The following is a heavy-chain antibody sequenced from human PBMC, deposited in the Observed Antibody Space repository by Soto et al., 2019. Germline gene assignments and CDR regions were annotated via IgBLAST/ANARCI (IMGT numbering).Heavy chain of an antibody. V-gene: IGHV4-31*03. Sequence: QVQLQESGPGLVKPSQTLSLTCTVSGGSISSGGYYWSWIRQHPGKGLEWIGYIYYSGSTYYNPSLKSRVTISVYTSKNQFSLKLSSVTAADTAVYYCARGPTYYDILTGYSTYYYYGMDVWGQGTTVTVSS. D-gene: IGHD3-9*01. CDR2: IYYSGST. J-gene: IGHJ6*02. CDR1: GGSISSGGYY. CDR3: ARGPTYYDILTGYSTYYYYGMDV.